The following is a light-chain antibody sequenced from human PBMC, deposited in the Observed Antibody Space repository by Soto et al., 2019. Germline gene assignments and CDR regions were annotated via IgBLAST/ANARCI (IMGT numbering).Light chain of an antibody. CDR3: LQHNSYPWT. CDR1: QRIKND. J-gene: IGKJ1*01. CDR2: AAS. V-gene: IGKV1-17*01. Sequence: DIQMTQSPSILSASVGDRVTITCRASQRIKNDLNWFQQEPGKAPKRLIYAASSLQSGVPSRFSGSGSGTEFTLTISSLQPEDFATYYCLQHNSYPWTFGQGTKVDIK.